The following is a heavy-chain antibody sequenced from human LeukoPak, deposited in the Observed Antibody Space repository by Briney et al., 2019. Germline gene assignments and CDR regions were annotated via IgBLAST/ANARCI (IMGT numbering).Heavy chain of an antibody. CDR3: ASLLWFGDRRVFDY. D-gene: IGHD3-10*01. CDR1: GGSISSYY. J-gene: IGHJ4*02. CDR2: IYTSGST. V-gene: IGHV4-4*07. Sequence: SETLSLTCTVSGGSISSYYWSWIRQPAGKGLEWIGRIYTSGSTNYNSSLKSRVTISVDTSKNQFSLKLSSVTAADTAVYYCASLLWFGDRRVFDYWGQGTLVTVSS.